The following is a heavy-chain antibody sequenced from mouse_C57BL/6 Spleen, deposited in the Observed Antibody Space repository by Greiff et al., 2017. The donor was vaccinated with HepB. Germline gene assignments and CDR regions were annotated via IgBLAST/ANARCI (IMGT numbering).Heavy chain of an antibody. CDR3: ASPRSYCVYFDY. CDR1: GFNIKNTY. D-gene: IGHD1-1*01. CDR2: IDPANGNT. Sequence: VHVKQSVAELVRPGASVKLSCTASGFNIKNTYMHWVKQRPEQGLEWIGRIDPANGNTKYAPKFQGKATITADTSSNTAYLQLSSLTAEDTAIYYCASPRSYCVYFDYWGQGTTLTVSS. J-gene: IGHJ2*01. V-gene: IGHV14-3*01.